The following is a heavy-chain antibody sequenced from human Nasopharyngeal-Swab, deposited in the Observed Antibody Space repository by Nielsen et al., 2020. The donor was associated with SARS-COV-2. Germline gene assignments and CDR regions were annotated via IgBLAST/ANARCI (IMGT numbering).Heavy chain of an antibody. D-gene: IGHD2-21*01. CDR1: GYSISSSNYY. Sequence: SETLSLTCTVSGYSISSSNYYWGWIRQPPGKGLEWIGEINHSGSTNYNPSLKSRVTISVDTSKNQFSLKLSSVTAADTAVYYCAKHQGFNDKLCYFAYWGQGTLVTVSS. V-gene: IGHV4-39*07. J-gene: IGHJ4*02. CDR3: AKHQGFNDKLCYFAY. CDR2: INHSGST.